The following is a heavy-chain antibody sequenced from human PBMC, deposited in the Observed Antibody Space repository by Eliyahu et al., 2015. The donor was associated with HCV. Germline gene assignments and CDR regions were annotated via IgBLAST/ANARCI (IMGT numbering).Heavy chain of an antibody. D-gene: IGHD2-2*01. Sequence: QVQLVLSGAEVKKPGASVRVSCEASGYIFSDYFMHWVRQAPGLGFEWMGWINPKNGDTIYAQKFRGRVTVTRDTSISTVYMELSGLTSDDTALYYCARGGGNPGYHDYWAQGTLVTVSS. CDR1: GYIFSDYF. CDR3: ARGGGNPGYHDY. V-gene: IGHV1-2*02. J-gene: IGHJ4*02. CDR2: INPKNGDT.